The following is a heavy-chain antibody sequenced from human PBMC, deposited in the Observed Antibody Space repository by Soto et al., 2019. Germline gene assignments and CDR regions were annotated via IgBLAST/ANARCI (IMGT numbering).Heavy chain of an antibody. CDR2: INPNSGGT. J-gene: IGHJ6*02. Sequence: GASVKVSCKASGYTFTGYYMHWVRQAPGQGLEWMGWINPNSGGTNYAQKFQGWVTMTRDTSISTAYMELSRLRSDDTAVYYCARDRGENYYYGMDVWGQGTTVTVSS. CDR1: GYTFTGYY. CDR3: ARDRGENYYYGMDV. D-gene: IGHD3-10*01. V-gene: IGHV1-2*04.